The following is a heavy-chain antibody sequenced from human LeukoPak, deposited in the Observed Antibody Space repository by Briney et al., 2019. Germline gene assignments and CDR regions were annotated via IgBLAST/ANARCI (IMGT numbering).Heavy chain of an antibody. Sequence: GGSLRLSCAASGFTFSSYAMSWVRQAPGKGLEWVSAISISGDSTYYADSVKGRFTISRDNSKSTLYLQMDSLRAEDTAVYYCAGGHGSRYTKLGPFDYWGQGTLITVSS. D-gene: IGHD6-13*01. CDR2: ISISGDST. CDR3: AGGHGSRYTKLGPFDY. CDR1: GFTFSSYA. V-gene: IGHV3-23*01. J-gene: IGHJ4*02.